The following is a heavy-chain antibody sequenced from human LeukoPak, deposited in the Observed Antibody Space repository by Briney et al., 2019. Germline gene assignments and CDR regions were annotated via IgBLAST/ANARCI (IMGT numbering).Heavy chain of an antibody. CDR1: GFTFGDYA. V-gene: IGHV3-49*04. D-gene: IGHD4/OR15-4a*01. Sequence: GGSLRLSCTASGFTFGDYAMSWVRQAPGKGLEWVGFIRSKAYGGTAEYAASVKGRFTISRDDSKSIAYLQMNSLKTEDTAVYYCTKSGTAMVGTTAAYYFDYWGQGTLVTVSS. J-gene: IGHJ4*02. CDR2: IRSKAYGGTA. CDR3: TKSGTAMVGTTAAYYFDY.